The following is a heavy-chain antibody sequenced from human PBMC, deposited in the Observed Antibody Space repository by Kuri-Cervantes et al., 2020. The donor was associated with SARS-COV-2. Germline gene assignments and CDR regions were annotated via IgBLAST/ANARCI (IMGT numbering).Heavy chain of an antibody. CDR2: ITTGGDTP. CDR3: AAYTPRGDY. D-gene: IGHD2-2*02. Sequence: GGFLRLSCAASGLTFINYAMIWIRQSPGKGLEWVSGITTGGDTPFYAGSVRGRFTISRDNSKDTVYLQMNTLRADDTGMYYCAAYTPRGDYWGQGTLVTVSS. J-gene: IGHJ4*02. V-gene: IGHV3-23*01. CDR1: GLTFINYA.